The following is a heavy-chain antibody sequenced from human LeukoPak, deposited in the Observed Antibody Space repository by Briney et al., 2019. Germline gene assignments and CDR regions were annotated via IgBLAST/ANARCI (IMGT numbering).Heavy chain of an antibody. V-gene: IGHV4-39*01. Sequence: KSSETLSLTCTVSGGSISSSSYYWGWIRQSPGKGLEWIGTMSNSGSTYYNPSLKSRVTISGDTAKNQFSLKLSSVTAADTAVYYCARLYCSGGSCYSGTGCFDYWGQGTLVTVSS. D-gene: IGHD2-15*01. CDR2: MSNSGST. J-gene: IGHJ4*02. CDR1: GGSISSSSYY. CDR3: ARLYCSGGSCYSGTGCFDY.